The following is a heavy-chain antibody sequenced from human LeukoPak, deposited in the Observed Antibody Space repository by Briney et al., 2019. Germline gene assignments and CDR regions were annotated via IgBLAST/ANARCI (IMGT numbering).Heavy chain of an antibody. CDR3: ARGRGIDY. CDR2: INHSGST. CDR1: GGSFSGYY. D-gene: IGHD1-26*01. V-gene: IGHV4-34*01. J-gene: IGHJ4*02. Sequence: SETLSLTCAVYGGSFSGYYWSWIRQPPGKGLEWIGEINHSGSTNYNPSLKSRVTISVDTSKNQFSLKLSSVTAADTAVYYCARGRGIDYWGQGTLVAVSS.